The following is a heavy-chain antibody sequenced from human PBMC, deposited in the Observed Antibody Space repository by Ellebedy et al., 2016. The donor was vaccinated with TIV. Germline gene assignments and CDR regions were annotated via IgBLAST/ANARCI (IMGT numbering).Heavy chain of an antibody. Sequence: GESLKISCAASGFTFSSYGMHWDRQAPGKGLEWVAVIWYDGSNKYYADSVKGRFTISRDNSKNTLYLQMNSLRAEDTAVYYCARADYYDSRDEYFQHWGQGTLVTVSS. V-gene: IGHV3-33*01. CDR2: IWYDGSNK. CDR3: ARADYYDSRDEYFQH. CDR1: GFTFSSYG. J-gene: IGHJ1*01. D-gene: IGHD3-22*01.